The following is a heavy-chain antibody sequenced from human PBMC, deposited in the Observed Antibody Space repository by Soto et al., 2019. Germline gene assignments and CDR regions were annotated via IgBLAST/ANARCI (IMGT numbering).Heavy chain of an antibody. V-gene: IGHV3-23*01. CDR3: AKQGVGSSWYRDLDS. J-gene: IGHJ4*02. Sequence: EVQLLESGGGLVQPGGSLRLTCAASGFTFTDYAMSWVRQAPGKGLEWVSVISSTGGSTYYADSVKGRFTISRDDSTNTVFLLMNRLRAEDTVVYYCAKQGVGSSWYRDLDSWGQGPLVTVSS. CDR2: ISSTGGST. D-gene: IGHD6-13*01. CDR1: GFTFTDYA.